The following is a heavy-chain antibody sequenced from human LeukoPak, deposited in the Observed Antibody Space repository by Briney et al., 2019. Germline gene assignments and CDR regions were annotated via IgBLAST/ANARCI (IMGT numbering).Heavy chain of an antibody. J-gene: IGHJ6*04. D-gene: IGHD3-10*01. CDR3: ARVLWFGEALHGMDV. Sequence: QTLSLTCAISGDSVSSNSAAWNWNRQSPSRGLEWLGRTYYRSKWYNDYAVSVKTRITSNPDTSKNQFSLQLNSVTPEDTAVYYCARVLWFGEALHGMDVWGKGTTVTVSS. CDR1: GDSVSSNSAA. V-gene: IGHV6-1*01. CDR2: TYYRSKWYN.